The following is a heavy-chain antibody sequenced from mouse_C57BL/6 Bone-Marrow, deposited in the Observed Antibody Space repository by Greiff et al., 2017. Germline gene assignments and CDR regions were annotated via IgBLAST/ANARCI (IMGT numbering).Heavy chain of an antibody. CDR2: LYPGSGST. Sequence: VQLQQPGAELVKPGASVKMSCKASGYTFTSYWITWVKQRPGQGLEWIGDLYPGSGSTNYNEKFKSKATLTVDTSSSTAYMQLSSLTSEDSAVYYCAGDYGNPWYAMDYWGQGTSVTVSS. CDR1: GYTFTSYW. V-gene: IGHV1-55*01. D-gene: IGHD2-1*01. J-gene: IGHJ4*01. CDR3: AGDYGNPWYAMDY.